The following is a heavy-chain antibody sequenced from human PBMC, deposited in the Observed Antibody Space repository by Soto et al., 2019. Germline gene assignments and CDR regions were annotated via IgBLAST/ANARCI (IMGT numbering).Heavy chain of an antibody. J-gene: IGHJ4*02. CDR3: ASSTTRGYTYGVFDY. Sequence: WTWLRQPPGKGLEWIGYIYYSGSTNYNPSLRSRVTISVDTPKNHFSLKLSPVTAADTAIYYCASSTTRGYTYGVFDYWGQGTLVTVSS. CDR2: IYYSGST. V-gene: IGHV4-61*03. D-gene: IGHD5-18*01.